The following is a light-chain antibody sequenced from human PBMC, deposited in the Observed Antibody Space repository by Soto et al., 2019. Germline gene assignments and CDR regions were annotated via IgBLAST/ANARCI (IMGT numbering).Light chain of an antibody. CDR3: SSYTTRSTLV. CDR2: DVT. V-gene: IGLV2-14*01. CDR1: SSDVGAYDF. J-gene: IGLJ2*01. Sequence: QSVLTQPASVSGSPRQSITISCTGTSSDVGAYDFVSWYQHSPGKAPKLVTFDVTHRPPGISDRFSGSKSANTASLTISGLQAEDEAFYYCSSYTTRSTLVFGGGTQLTVL.